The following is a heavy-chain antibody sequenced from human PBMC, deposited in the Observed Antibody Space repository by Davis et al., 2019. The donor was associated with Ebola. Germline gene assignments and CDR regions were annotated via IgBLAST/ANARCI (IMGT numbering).Heavy chain of an antibody. V-gene: IGHV3-53*05. CDR3: ARDLPGGDWYFDL. J-gene: IGHJ2*01. CDR2: IYSGGST. Sequence: GESLKISCAASGFNVSSNYMSWVRQAPGKGLEWVSVIYSGGSTYYADSVKGRFTISRDNSKNTLYLQMSSLRAEDTAVYYCARDLPGGDWYFDLWGRGTLVTVSS. CDR1: GFNVSSNY. D-gene: IGHD1-14*01.